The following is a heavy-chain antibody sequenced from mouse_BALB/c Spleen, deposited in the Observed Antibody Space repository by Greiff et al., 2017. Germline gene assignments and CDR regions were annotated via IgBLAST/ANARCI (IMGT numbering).Heavy chain of an antibody. Sequence: EVQLVESGGGLVKPGGSLKLSCAASGFTFSDYYMYWVRQTPEKRLEWVATISDGGSYTYYPDSVKGRFTISRDNAKNNLYLQMSSLKSEDTAMYYCARDNYGYGYFDVWGAGTTVTVSS. V-gene: IGHV5-4*02. J-gene: IGHJ1*01. D-gene: IGHD1-1*01. CDR3: ARDNYGYGYFDV. CDR2: ISDGGSYT. CDR1: GFTFSDYY.